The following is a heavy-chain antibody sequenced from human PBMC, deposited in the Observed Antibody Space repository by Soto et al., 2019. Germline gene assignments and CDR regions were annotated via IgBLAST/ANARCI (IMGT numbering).Heavy chain of an antibody. CDR2: IYHSGST. D-gene: IGHD6-13*01. Sequence: SETLSLTCAVSGYSISSGYYWGWIRRPPGKGLEWIGSIYHSGSTYYNPSLKSRVTISVDTSKNQFSLKLSSVTAADTAVYYCARGSYSSSWYANNYYYYYGMDVWGQGTTVTVSS. CDR3: ARGSYSSSWYANNYYYYYGMDV. V-gene: IGHV4-38-2*01. J-gene: IGHJ6*02. CDR1: GYSISSGYY.